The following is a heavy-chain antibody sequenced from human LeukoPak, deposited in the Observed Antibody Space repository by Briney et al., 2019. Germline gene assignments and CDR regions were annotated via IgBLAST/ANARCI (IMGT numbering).Heavy chain of an antibody. J-gene: IGHJ4*02. CDR1: GGSISSSNW. CDR2: IYSGST. CDR3: ARGYDILTGYPYYFDY. D-gene: IGHD3-9*01. Sequence: PSETLSLTCAVSGGSISSSNWWSWIRQPPGKGLEWIGEIYSGSTNYNPSLKSRVTISVDTSKNQFSLKLSSVTAADTAVYYCARGYDILTGYPYYFDYRGQGTLVTVSS. V-gene: IGHV4-4*02.